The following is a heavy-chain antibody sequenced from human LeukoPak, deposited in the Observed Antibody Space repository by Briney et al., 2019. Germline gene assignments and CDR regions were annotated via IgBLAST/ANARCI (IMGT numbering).Heavy chain of an antibody. CDR2: IYESGST. J-gene: IGHJ5*02. Sequence: PSETLSLTCTVSGGSISGYYWSWIRQPPGKELEWIGYIYESGSTNYNPSLKSRVTLSVDTSKNQFSLKLSSVTAADTAVYYCARDLRGREYSSSSGWFDPWGQGTLVTVSS. CDR3: ARDLRGREYSSSSGWFDP. V-gene: IGHV4-59*01. CDR1: GGSISGYY. D-gene: IGHD6-6*01.